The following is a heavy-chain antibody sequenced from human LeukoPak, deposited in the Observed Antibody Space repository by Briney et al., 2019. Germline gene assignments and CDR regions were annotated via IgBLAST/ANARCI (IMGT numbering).Heavy chain of an antibody. J-gene: IGHJ4*02. CDR1: GFTFSSYE. D-gene: IGHD6-13*01. CDR3: AREDSTLDY. Sequence: GGSLRLSCAASGFTFSSYEMNWVRQAPGKGLEWVSYISSSGSTIYYADSVKGRFTISRDNAKNSLYLQMNSLRAEDTVVYYCAREDSTLDYWGQGTLVTVSS. V-gene: IGHV3-48*03. CDR2: ISSSGSTI.